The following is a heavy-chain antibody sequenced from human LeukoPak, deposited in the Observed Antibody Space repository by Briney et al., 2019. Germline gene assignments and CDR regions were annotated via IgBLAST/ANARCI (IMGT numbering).Heavy chain of an antibody. J-gene: IGHJ6*04. CDR3: ARVVVVPAAPMDV. Sequence: ASVKVSCKASGYTFTGYYMHWVRQAPGQGLEWMGWINPNSGGTNYAQKFQGRVTMTWDTSISTAYMELSRLRSDDTAVYYCARVVVVPAAPMDVWGKGTTVTVSS. CDR2: INPNSGGT. V-gene: IGHV1-2*02. D-gene: IGHD2-2*01. CDR1: GYTFTGYY.